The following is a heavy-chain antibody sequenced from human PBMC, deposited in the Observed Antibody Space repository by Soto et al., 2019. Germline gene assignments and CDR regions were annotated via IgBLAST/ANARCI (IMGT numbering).Heavy chain of an antibody. V-gene: IGHV5-51*01. D-gene: IGHD4-4*01. CDR3: ARQGGATVTYYYYGMDV. CDR1: GYSFTSYW. J-gene: IGHJ6*02. CDR2: IYPGDSDT. Sequence: PGESLKISCKGSGYSFTSYWIGWVRQMPGKGLEWMGIIYPGDSDTRYSPSFQGQVTISADKSISTAYLEWSSRKASDTAMYYCARQGGATVTYYYYGMDVWGQGTTVTVSS.